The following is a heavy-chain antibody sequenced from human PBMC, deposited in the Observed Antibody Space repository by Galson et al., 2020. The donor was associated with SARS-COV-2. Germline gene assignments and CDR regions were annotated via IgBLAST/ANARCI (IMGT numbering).Heavy chain of an antibody. CDR3: ARADDYSSSLTWDY. V-gene: IGHV1-18*01. CDR2: ISGYNGNT. J-gene: IGHJ4*02. D-gene: IGHD6-6*01. Sequence: ASVKVSCKASGYTFNYYGIAWVRQAPGQGLEWMGWISGYNGNTDYAQKFQGRFTMTTDTSTSTTYMELRGLRSDDTAIYYCARADDYSSSLTWDYWGQGTLVTVSS. CDR1: GYTFNYYG.